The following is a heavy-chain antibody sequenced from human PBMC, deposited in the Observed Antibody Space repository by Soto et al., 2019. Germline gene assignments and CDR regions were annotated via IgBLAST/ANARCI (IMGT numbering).Heavy chain of an antibody. CDR3: AREEGYCTNGVCFDRAYYFDY. CDR1: GFTVSSNY. CDR2: IYSGGST. Sequence: EVQLVESGEGLVQPGGSLRLSCAASGFTVSSNYMSWVRQAPGKGLEWVSVIYSGGSTYYADSVKGRFTISRDNSKNTLYLQMNSLSAEDTAVYYCAREEGYCTNGVCFDRAYYFDYWGQGTLVTVSS. V-gene: IGHV3-66*01. D-gene: IGHD2-8*01. J-gene: IGHJ4*02.